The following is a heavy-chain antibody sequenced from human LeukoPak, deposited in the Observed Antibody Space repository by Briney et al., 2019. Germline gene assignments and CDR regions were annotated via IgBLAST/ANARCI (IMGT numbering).Heavy chain of an antibody. J-gene: IGHJ4*02. CDR2: ISSSSSYI. Sequence: GGSLRLSCAASGYTFSSYSMNWVRQAPGKGVEWVSSISSSSSYIYYADSVKGRFTISRDNAKNSLYLQMNSLRAEDTAVYFCAREVTGGSYYAFFDYWGQGTLVTVSS. CDR1: GYTFSSYS. CDR3: AREVTGGSYYAFFDY. V-gene: IGHV3-21*01. D-gene: IGHD1-26*01.